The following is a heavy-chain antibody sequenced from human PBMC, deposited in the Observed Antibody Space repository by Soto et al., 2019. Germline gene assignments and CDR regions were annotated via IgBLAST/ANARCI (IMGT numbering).Heavy chain of an antibody. V-gene: IGHV1-69*13. CDR2: IIPIFGTA. CDR3: AGAAAAGHRESLAY. CDR1: GGTFSSYA. J-gene: IGHJ4*02. D-gene: IGHD6-13*01. Sequence: ASVKVSCKASGGTFSSYAISWVRQAPGQGLEWMGGIIPIFGTANYAQKFQGRVTITADESTSTAYMELSSLRSEDTAVYYCAGAAAAGHRESLAYCDKRTLVTVSS.